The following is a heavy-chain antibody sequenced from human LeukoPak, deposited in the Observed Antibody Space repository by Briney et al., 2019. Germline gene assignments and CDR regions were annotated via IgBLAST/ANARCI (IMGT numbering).Heavy chain of an antibody. CDR3: ARVHDSSGYYGYYYYYMDV. CDR1: VGSINSFY. CDR2: IYYSGST. J-gene: IGHJ6*03. V-gene: IGHV4-59*13. D-gene: IGHD3-22*01. Sequence: PSETLSLTCSVSVGSINSFYGRCLRDPPEKALEWLGYIYYSGSTNYNPSLKSRVTISVDTSKTQFSLKLSSVTAADTGVYYCARVHDSSGYYGYYYYYMDVWGKGTTVTVSS.